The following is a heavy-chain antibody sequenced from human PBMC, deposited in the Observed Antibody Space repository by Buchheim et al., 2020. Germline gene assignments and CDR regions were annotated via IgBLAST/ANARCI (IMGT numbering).Heavy chain of an antibody. Sequence: QVQLQQWGAGLLKPSETLSLTCAVYGGSFSGYYWSWIRQPPGKGLEWIGEINHSGSTNYNPSLKSRVTISVDKSKNPFSLKLSSVTAADTAVYYCARGRPSSSGWYDYWGQGTL. CDR2: INHSGST. CDR1: GGSFSGYY. CDR3: ARGRPSSSGWYDY. D-gene: IGHD6-19*01. J-gene: IGHJ4*02. V-gene: IGHV4-34*01.